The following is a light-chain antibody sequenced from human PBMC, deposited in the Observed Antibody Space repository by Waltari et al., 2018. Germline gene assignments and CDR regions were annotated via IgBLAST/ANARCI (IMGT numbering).Light chain of an antibody. V-gene: IGKV3-15*01. J-gene: IGKJ5*01. CDR2: GAS. CDR1: QSVSSS. Sequence: EIVMTQSPATLSVSPGERVTLSCRASQSVSSSLAWYQHRPGQAPRLLISGASTRATGVPTRFSGSGSGTEFTLTISSLQSEDFAVYYCQQYYDWPPITFGQGTLLEVK. CDR3: QQYYDWPPIT.